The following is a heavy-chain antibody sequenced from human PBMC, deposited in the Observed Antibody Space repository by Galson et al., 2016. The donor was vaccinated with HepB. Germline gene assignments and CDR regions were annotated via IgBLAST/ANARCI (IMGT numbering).Heavy chain of an antibody. CDR2: TNGNPGSS. D-gene: IGHD2-2*03. CDR3: ARVGSGYDY. V-gene: IGHV3-64*02. J-gene: IGHJ4*02. CDR1: GLSLRSHP. Sequence: LAWGTPGLSLRSHPLHCVGQAPGQGLQYLSATNGNPGSSYYAVSVKGRFTIARDNSKNMLYLRMVSLRAEDMAVYYCARVGSGYDYWGRGTLVTVSS.